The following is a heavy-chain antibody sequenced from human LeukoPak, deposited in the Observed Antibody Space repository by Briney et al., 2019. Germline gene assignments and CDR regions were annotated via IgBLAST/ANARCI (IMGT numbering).Heavy chain of an antibody. J-gene: IGHJ4*02. CDR2: IYYSGST. D-gene: IGHD3-22*01. CDR1: GGSISSYY. V-gene: IGHV4-59*01. CDR3: ARELHYYDSSGYCYYFDY. Sequence: SETLSLTCTVSGGSISSYYWSWIRPPPGKGLEWIGYIYYSGSTNCNPSLKSRVTISVDTSKNQFSLKLSSVTAADTAVYYCARELHYYDSSGYCYYFDYWGQGTLVTVSS.